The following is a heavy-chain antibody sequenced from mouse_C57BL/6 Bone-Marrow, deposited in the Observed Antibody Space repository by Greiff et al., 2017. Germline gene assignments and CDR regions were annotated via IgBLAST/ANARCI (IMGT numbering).Heavy chain of an antibody. V-gene: IGHV1-69*01. CDR3: ARDDGYYGFDY. J-gene: IGHJ2*01. CDR2: IDPSDSYT. CDR1: GYTFTSYW. Sequence: QVQLQQSGAELVMPGASVKLSCKASGYTFTSYWMHWVKQRPGQGLEWIGEIDPSDSYTNYNQKFKGKSTLTVDKSSSTAYMQLSSLTSEDSAVYYCARDDGYYGFDYWGQGTTLTVSS. D-gene: IGHD2-3*01.